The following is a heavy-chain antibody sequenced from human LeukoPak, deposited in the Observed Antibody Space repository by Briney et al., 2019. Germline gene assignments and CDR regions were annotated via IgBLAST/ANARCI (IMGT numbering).Heavy chain of an antibody. CDR3: ARGAEYYAIWRGYAGYSDY. D-gene: IGHD3-3*01. Sequence: SETLSFTCTVSCYSISNGYYWGWIRQPAGKGLEWVCSIYHRGSTYYNPSLTSRVTISLDRSKKKFSLKLTSVTAADTAVYFCARGAEYYAIWRGYAGYSDYWGQGISVTVSS. CDR2: IYHRGST. CDR1: CYSISNGYY. J-gene: IGHJ4*02. V-gene: IGHV4-38-2*02.